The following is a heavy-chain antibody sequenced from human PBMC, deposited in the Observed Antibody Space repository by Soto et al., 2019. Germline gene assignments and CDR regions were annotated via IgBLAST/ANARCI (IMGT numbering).Heavy chain of an antibody. CDR1: GGSFSNYA. J-gene: IGHJ4*02. Sequence: SVKVSCKPSGGSFSNYAISWVRQAPGQGLEWMGGIVPIFATANYAQKFQGRVTITADASTHTAYMELNSLRSEDTAVYYCARDAFYYDGLTGVYYFDYWGQGTLVTVSS. D-gene: IGHD3-22*01. CDR3: ARDAFYYDGLTGVYYFDY. V-gene: IGHV1-69*13. CDR2: IVPIFATA.